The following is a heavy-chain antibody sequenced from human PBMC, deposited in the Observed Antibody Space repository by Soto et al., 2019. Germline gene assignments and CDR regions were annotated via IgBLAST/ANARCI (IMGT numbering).Heavy chain of an antibody. CDR1: GGSISTGGYY. V-gene: IGHV4-31*03. CDR3: ERCLSVTIFDT. Sequence: QVQLQESGPGLVKPSQTLSLTCTVSGGSISTGGYYWTWIRQHPGKGLEWIGYIYYSGSTYYNPSLKSRVTISVDTSKNQFSLKLSSVTAADTAVYYCERCLSVTIFDTWGQGTLGTVSS. D-gene: IGHD4-17*01. CDR2: IYYSGST. J-gene: IGHJ4*02.